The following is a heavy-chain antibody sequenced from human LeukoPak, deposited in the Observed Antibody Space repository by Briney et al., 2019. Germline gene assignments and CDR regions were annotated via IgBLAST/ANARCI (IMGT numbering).Heavy chain of an antibody. Sequence: SETLSLTCTASGGSISTSNYYWGWIRQPPGKGLEWIGNIFYSGSTYYSPSLKSRVTISLDTSRNQFSLKLNSVTAADTAVYYCARALYDSSGGLDYWGQGTLVTVSS. CDR2: IFYSGST. CDR3: ARALYDSSGGLDY. D-gene: IGHD3-22*01. J-gene: IGHJ4*02. CDR1: GGSISTSNYY. V-gene: IGHV4-39*07.